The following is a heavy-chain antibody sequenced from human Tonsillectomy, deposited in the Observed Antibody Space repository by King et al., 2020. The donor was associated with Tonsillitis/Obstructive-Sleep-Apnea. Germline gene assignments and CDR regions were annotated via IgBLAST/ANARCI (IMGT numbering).Heavy chain of an antibody. Sequence: QLVQSGPEVKKPGASVKVSCKTSGYSFTSYGISWVRRAPGXXLEWXGWIXVYNGNTNYAXXFXGRXTMXXDTSTXXVXXELRSXRSADRALYYCARXYXXXXGYYXGLDXWGXXXXVTXSX. CDR3: ARXYXXXXGYYXGLDX. V-gene: IGHV1-18*01. CDR2: IXVYNGNT. D-gene: IGHD3-22*01. CDR1: GYSFTSYG. J-gene: IGHJ4*02.